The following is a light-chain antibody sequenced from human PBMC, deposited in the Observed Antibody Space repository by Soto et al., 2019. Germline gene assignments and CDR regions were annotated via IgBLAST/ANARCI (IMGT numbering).Light chain of an antibody. V-gene: IGKV1-27*01. CDR1: QGISNY. Sequence: DIQMTQSPSSLSASVGDRVTITCRASQGISNYLAWYQQKPGKVPKLLIYAASTLQSGVPSRFSGSGSGTDFTLTISSLQPEDVATYYCQKYNSAPSFTFGPGTQVDIK. J-gene: IGKJ3*01. CDR2: AAS. CDR3: QKYNSAPSFT.